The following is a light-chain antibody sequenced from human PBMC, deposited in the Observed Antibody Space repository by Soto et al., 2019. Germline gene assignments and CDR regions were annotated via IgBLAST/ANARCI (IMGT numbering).Light chain of an antibody. V-gene: IGLV2-11*01. CDR3: CSYAGSYTLYV. J-gene: IGLJ1*01. Sequence: QAARSEPRSVSGSRGQTVTISCTASSSHFGGYNYVSWYQPHPGKAPKRMIYGVSKRPSGVPDRFSGSKSGNTASLTISGLQAEDEADYSCCSYAGSYTLYVFGTGTKVTVL. CDR1: SSHFGGYNY. CDR2: GVS.